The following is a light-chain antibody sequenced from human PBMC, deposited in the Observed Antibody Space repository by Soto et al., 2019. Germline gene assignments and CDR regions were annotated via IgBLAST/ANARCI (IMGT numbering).Light chain of an antibody. CDR3: CSYAGNTTFK. Sequence: QSALTQPASVSGSPGQWITISCAGTNSDVGNYNLVSWYQQHPGKAPKLIIYAVNKRPSAVSNRFSGSKSGNTASLSISGLQAEDKADYYCCSYAGNTTFKFGGGTKLTVL. J-gene: IGLJ2*01. V-gene: IGLV2-23*02. CDR2: AVN. CDR1: NSDVGNYNL.